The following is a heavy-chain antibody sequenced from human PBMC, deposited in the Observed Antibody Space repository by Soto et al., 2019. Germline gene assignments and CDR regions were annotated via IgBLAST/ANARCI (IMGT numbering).Heavy chain of an antibody. D-gene: IGHD3-22*01. V-gene: IGHV3-23*01. CDR1: GFTFSSYA. CDR3: AKVGGTTYYYDSSGYYYFDY. Sequence: LRLSCAASGFTFSSYAMSWVRQAPGKGLEWVSAISGSGGSTYYADSVKGRFTISRDNSKNTLYLQMNSLRAEDTAVYYCAKVGGTTYYYDSSGYYYFDYWGQGTLVTVS. CDR2: ISGSGGST. J-gene: IGHJ4*02.